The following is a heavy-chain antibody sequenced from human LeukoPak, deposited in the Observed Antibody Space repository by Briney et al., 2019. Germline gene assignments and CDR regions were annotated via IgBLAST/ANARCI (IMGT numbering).Heavy chain of an antibody. Sequence: GSLRLSCAASGFTVSSNYMNWVRQSPGKGLEWIGQINHSGSTSYNPSLKSRVTISVDTSKDQISLKLSSVTAADTAVYYCARHGRYYMDVWGKGTTVTVSS. J-gene: IGHJ6*03. CDR2: INHSGST. D-gene: IGHD5-24*01. CDR1: GFTVSSNY. CDR3: ARHGRYYMDV. V-gene: IGHV4-34*01.